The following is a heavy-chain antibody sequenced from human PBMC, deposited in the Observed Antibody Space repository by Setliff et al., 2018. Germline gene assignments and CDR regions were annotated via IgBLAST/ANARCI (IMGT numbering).Heavy chain of an antibody. D-gene: IGHD5-18*01. CDR1: GFTFSDNY. CDR3: AGGYSFGYGVY. V-gene: IGHV3-11*04. Sequence: GSLRLSCVASGFTFSDNYMSWIRQAPGKGLEWVSYISSSGGTIHYADSVKGRFTISKDTAENSVFLQMNSLRGEDTALYYCAGGYSFGYGVYWGQGVLVTVSS. J-gene: IGHJ4*02. CDR2: ISSSGGTI.